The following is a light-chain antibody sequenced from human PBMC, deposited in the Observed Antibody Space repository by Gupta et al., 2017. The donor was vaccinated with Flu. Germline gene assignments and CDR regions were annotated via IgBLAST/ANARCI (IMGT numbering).Light chain of an antibody. Sequence: DIQMTQSPSSLSASVGDRVTITCRTGQSISNSLNWYQKKAGKAPKLLIFGASSLQTGVPSRFSGSGSGTDFTLTNSSLQPDDFATYYCQQSYSTPQTFGQGTKVEIE. CDR1: QSISNS. V-gene: IGKV1-39*01. J-gene: IGKJ1*01. CDR2: GAS. CDR3: QQSYSTPQT.